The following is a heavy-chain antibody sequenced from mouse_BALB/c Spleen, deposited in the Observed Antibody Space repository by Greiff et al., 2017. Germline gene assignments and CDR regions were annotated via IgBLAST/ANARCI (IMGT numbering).Heavy chain of an antibody. J-gene: IGHJ2*01. D-gene: IGHD1-1*01. CDR1: GFSLSTSGMG. Sequence: QVTLKECGPGILQPSQTLSLTCSFSGFSLSTSGMGVSWIRQPSGKGLEWLAHIYWDDDKRYNPSLKSRLTISKDTSRNQVFLKITSVDTADTATYYCARMGHYYGSSYYFDYWGQGTTLTVSS. CDR3: ARMGHYYGSSYYFDY. CDR2: IYWDDDK. V-gene: IGHV8-12*01.